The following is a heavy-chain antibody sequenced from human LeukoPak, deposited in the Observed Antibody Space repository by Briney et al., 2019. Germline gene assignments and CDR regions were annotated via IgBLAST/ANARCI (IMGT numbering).Heavy chain of an antibody. CDR3: ARETRWGAPQDY. CDR2: IYSGGTT. J-gene: IGHJ4*02. CDR1: GFPLTDNY. D-gene: IGHD1-26*01. V-gene: IGHV3-66*02. Sequence: GGSLSLSCVASGFPLTDNYVSWVRRAPGKGLEWVSVIYSGGTTYYTDSVKGRFSISRDISKNTVYLQMSSLRGEDTAVYYCARETRWGAPQDYWGQGTLVTVSS.